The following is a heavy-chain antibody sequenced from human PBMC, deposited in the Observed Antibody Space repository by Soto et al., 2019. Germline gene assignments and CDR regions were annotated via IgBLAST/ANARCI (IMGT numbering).Heavy chain of an antibody. CDR2: ITPDGTEQ. J-gene: IGHJ2*01. Sequence: VQLMESGGGVVQPGRSLRLSCAASGFTFNTYAMHWVRQAPGKGLEWVAVITPDGTEQYYADSVKGRFTISRDNSKKTLYLQMNSLGLEDMSIYHCAKRGILGAQGMAYFDLWGRGTLVTVSS. CDR1: GFTFNTYA. V-gene: IGHV3-30*18. CDR3: AKRGILGAQGMAYFDL. D-gene: IGHD1-26*01.